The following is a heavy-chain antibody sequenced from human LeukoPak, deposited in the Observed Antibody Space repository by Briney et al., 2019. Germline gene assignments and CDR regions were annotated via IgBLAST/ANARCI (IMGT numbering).Heavy chain of an antibody. Sequence: SETLSLTCTVSGGSISSYYWSWIRQPPGEGLEWIGYIYYSGSTNYNPSLKSRVTISVDTSKNQFSLKLSSVTAADTAVYYCARDKSYGMDVWGQGTTVTVSS. CDR3: ARDKSYGMDV. J-gene: IGHJ6*02. CDR1: GGSISSYY. CDR2: IYYSGST. V-gene: IGHV4-59*01.